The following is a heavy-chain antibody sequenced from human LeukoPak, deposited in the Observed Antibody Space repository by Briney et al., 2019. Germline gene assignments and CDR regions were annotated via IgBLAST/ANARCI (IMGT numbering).Heavy chain of an antibody. J-gene: IGHJ5*02. D-gene: IGHD6-25*01. CDR2: IKEDGSER. CDR3: TRDLVRSGEYWFDP. V-gene: IGHV3-7*01. CDR1: GFTFSTYW. Sequence: GGSLRLSCAASGFTFSTYWMSWVRLAPGKGLEWVANIKEDGSERYYVDSVKGRFTISRDNAKNSLYLQMNSLRAEDTAVYYCTRDLVRSGEYWFDPWGQGTLVTVSS.